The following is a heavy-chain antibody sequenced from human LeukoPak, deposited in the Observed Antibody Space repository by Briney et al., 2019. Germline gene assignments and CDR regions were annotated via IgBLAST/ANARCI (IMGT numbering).Heavy chain of an antibody. CDR1: GFTFSSYS. CDR3: ARDGLYSSGWSPDAFDI. D-gene: IGHD6-19*01. CDR2: ISSSSSYI. J-gene: IGHJ3*02. Sequence: PGGSLRLSCAASGFTFSSYSMNWVRQAPGKGLEWVSSISSSSSYIYYADSVKGRFTISRDNAKNSLYLQMNSLRAEDTAVYYCARDGLYSSGWSPDAFDIWGQGTMVTVSS. V-gene: IGHV3-21*01.